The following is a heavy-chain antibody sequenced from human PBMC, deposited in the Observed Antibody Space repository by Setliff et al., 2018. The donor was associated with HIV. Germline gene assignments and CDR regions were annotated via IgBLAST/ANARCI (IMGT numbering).Heavy chain of an antibody. Sequence: SVKVSCQTSGGTPRGYAISWVRQAPGQGLEWLGGFISVRGVTHHAQKFQGRVTFTTDESTSTANMELNSLRADDMAVYYCAKGVVVTTTYFQHWGQGTLVTVSS. CDR2: FISVRGVT. CDR1: GGTPRGYA. D-gene: IGHD2-21*02. CDR3: AKGVVVTTTYFQH. V-gene: IGHV1-69*05. J-gene: IGHJ1*01.